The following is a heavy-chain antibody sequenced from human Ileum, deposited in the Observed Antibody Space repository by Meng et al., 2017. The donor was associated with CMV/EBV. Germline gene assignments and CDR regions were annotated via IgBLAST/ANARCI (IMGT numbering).Heavy chain of an antibody. J-gene: IGHJ4*02. CDR1: GYSCSVAQ. CDR2: IKTRAVGKTT. CDR3: TTGYSSWYFG. D-gene: IGHD6-13*01. Sequence: ADAGYSCSVAQKGWVRQATGKGMEWVGGIKTRAVGKTTEYGALFRDRYTISRDDSKTTVYLQMNSLKTEDTGIYYCTTGYSSWYFGWGQGTLVTVSS. V-gene: IGHV3-15*01.